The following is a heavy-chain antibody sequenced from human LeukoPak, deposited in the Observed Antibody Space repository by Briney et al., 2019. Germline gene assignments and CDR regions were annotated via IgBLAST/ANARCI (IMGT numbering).Heavy chain of an antibody. J-gene: IGHJ4*02. V-gene: IGHV4-4*07. CDR2: IYTSGST. Sequence: SETLSLTCTVSGGSISSYYWSWIRQPAGKGLEWIGRIYTSGSTNYNPSLKSRVTMSVDTYKNQFSLKHNSVTAADTAVYYCARSLSSGWFPFDYWGQGTLVTVSS. D-gene: IGHD6-19*01. CDR3: ARSLSSGWFPFDY. CDR1: GGSISSYY.